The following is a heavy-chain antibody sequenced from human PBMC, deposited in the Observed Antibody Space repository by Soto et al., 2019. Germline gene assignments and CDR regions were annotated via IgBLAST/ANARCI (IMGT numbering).Heavy chain of an antibody. CDR3: ARGPNSDC. CDR2: IYSGGNT. J-gene: IGHJ4*02. CDR1: GVSVGGNY. D-gene: IGHD2-21*01. V-gene: IGHV3-53*01. Sequence: EERLVQSGGGLVQPGGSLRLSCAASGVSVGGNYMSWVRQAPGKGLELVSLIYSGGNTFYADSMKGRFTLSRDNSNNILYLQMDSLRAEDTAVYYCARGPNSDCWGQGTLVLVSS.